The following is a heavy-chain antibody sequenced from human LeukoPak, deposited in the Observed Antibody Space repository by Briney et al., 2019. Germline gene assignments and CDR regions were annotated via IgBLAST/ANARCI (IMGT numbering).Heavy chain of an antibody. Sequence: ASVNVSCKVSGYTLTELSMHWVRQAPGKGLEWMGGFDPEDGETIYAQTFQGRVTMTEDTSTDTAYMELSSLRSEDTAVYYCARDRGYSSGWPAIDAFDIWGQGTMVTVSS. CDR1: GYTLTELS. V-gene: IGHV1-24*01. D-gene: IGHD6-19*01. CDR2: FDPEDGET. J-gene: IGHJ3*02. CDR3: ARDRGYSSGWPAIDAFDI.